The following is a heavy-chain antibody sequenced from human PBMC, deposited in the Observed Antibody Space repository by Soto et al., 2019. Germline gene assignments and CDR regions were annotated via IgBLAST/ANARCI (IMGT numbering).Heavy chain of an antibody. Sequence: SETLSLTCTVSGGSSSSYYWSCIRKPPGKGLEWIGYIYYSGTSYNPSLKSRVSISLDTSKNQFSLKLSSVTAADTAVYFFARTYDGSGPSSGGYAFDIWGQGTMVTVSS. D-gene: IGHD3-22*01. V-gene: IGHV4-59*01. CDR2: IYYSGT. J-gene: IGHJ3*02. CDR1: GGSSSSYY. CDR3: ARTYDGSGPSSGGYAFDI.